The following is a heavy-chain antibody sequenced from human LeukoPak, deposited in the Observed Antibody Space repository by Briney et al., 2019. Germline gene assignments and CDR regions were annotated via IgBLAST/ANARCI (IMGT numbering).Heavy chain of an antibody. J-gene: IGHJ4*02. CDR2: INAGNGNT. D-gene: IGHD3-16*02. V-gene: IGHV1-3*01. CDR1: GYTFTSYA. CDR3: ARDYDYLWGSYRANHNYFDY. Sequence: ASVKVSCKASGYTFTSYAMHWVRQAPGQRLEWMGWINAGNGNTKYSQKLQGRVTITRDTSASTAYMELSSLTSEDTAVYYCARDYDYLWGSYRANHNYFDYWGQGTLVTISS.